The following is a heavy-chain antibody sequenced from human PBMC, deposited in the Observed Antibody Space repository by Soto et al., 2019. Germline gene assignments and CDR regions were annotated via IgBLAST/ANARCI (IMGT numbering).Heavy chain of an antibody. CDR2: IYYSGST. CDR3: AREHKYYGMDV. CDR1: GGSVSSGSYY. J-gene: IGHJ6*02. Sequence: SETLSLTCTVSGGSVSSGSYYWGWIRQPPGKGLEWIGYIYYSGSTNYNPSLKSRVTISVDTSKNQFSLKLSSVTAADTAVYYCAREHKYYGMDVWGQGTTVTVSS. V-gene: IGHV4-61*01.